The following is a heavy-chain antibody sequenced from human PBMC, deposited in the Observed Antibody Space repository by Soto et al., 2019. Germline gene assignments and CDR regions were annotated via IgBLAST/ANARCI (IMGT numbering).Heavy chain of an antibody. CDR3: ARDRTWYFDL. CDR1: GFTFSRDW. Sequence: EVQLVESGGGLVQPGGSLRLSCAASGFTFSRDWMHWVRQAPGKGLVWVSRINGDGSNTAYADSVKGRFTISRDNAKNTLYLQVDSLTPEDPAVYYCARDRTWYFDLWGRGTLVTVSS. J-gene: IGHJ2*01. V-gene: IGHV3-74*01. CDR2: INGDGSNT.